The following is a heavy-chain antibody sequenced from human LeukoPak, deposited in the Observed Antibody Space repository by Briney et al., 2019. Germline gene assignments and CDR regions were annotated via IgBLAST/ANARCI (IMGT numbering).Heavy chain of an antibody. CDR3: AREGIYCTNGVCYLASDY. V-gene: IGHV3-20*04. CDR1: GFTSDDYG. Sequence: GGSLRLSCAASGFTSDDYGMIWVRQGPGKGLEWVSGINWNGGSTAYADSVKGRVTISRDNAKNSLYLQMNSLRAEDTAVYYCAREGIYCTNGVCYLASDYWGQGTLVTVSS. J-gene: IGHJ4*02. D-gene: IGHD2-8*01. CDR2: INWNGGST.